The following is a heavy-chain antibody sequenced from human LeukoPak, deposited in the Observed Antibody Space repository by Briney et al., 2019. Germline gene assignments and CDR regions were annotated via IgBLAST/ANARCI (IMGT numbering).Heavy chain of an antibody. D-gene: IGHD3-16*01. CDR2: ISYDGSNK. V-gene: IGHV3-30-3*01. CDR1: GCTFSSYA. Sequence: PGRSLRLSCAASGCTFSSYAMHWVRQAPGKGLEWVAVISYDGSNKYYADSVKGRFTISRDNSKNTLYLQMNSLRAEDTAVYYCARGQGGNWFDPWGQGTLVTVSS. J-gene: IGHJ5*02. CDR3: ARGQGGNWFDP.